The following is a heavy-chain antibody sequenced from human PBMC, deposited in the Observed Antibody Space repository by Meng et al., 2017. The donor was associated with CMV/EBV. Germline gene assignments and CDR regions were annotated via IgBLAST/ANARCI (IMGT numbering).Heavy chain of an antibody. J-gene: IGHJ5*02. CDR2: IYTSGST. Sequence: QVHLQEVGPGLVRPSEPLSLTWTVSGGSIGSYYWSWIRQPAGKGLEWIGRIYTSGSTNYNPSLKSRVTMSVDTSKNQFSLKLSSVTAADTAVYYCARDFRRSLEGITIFGVAYSWFDPWGQGTLVTVSS. D-gene: IGHD3-3*01. CDR3: ARDFRRSLEGITIFGVAYSWFDP. V-gene: IGHV4-4*07. CDR1: GGSIGSYY.